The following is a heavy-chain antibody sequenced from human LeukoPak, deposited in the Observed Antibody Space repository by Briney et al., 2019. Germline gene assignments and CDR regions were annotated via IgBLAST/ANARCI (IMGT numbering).Heavy chain of an antibody. D-gene: IGHD4-11*01. V-gene: IGHV4-39*01. CDR2: IYYSGST. Sequence: KPSETLSLTCTVSGGSISSSSYYWGWIRQPPGKGLEWIGSIYYSGSTYYNPSLKSRVTISVDTSKNQFSLKLTSVTAADTAFYYCARHRRNSNYLTTVTTIDYWGQGALVTVSS. J-gene: IGHJ4*02. CDR1: GGSISSSSYY. CDR3: ARHRRNSNYLTTVTTIDY.